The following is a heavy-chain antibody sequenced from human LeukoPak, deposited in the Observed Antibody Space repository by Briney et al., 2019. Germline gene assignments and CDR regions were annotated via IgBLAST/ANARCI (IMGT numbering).Heavy chain of an antibody. CDR3: ARVNMVGGSGSFDY. Sequence: GASVKVSCKASGGTFISYAISWVRQAPGQGLEWMGGIIPIFGTANYAQKFQGRVTITTDESTSTAYMELSSLRSEDTAVYYCARVNMVGGSGSFDYWGQGTLVTVSS. CDR2: IIPIFGTA. CDR1: GGTFISYA. D-gene: IGHD3-10*01. V-gene: IGHV1-69*05. J-gene: IGHJ4*02.